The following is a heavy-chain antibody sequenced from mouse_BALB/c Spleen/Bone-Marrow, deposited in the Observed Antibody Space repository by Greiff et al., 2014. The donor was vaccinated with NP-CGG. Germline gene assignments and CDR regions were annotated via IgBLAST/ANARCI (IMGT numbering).Heavy chain of an antibody. J-gene: IGHJ2*01. Sequence: EVKLVESGAELVKPGASVKLSCTASGFNIKDTYMHWVKQRPEQGLEWIGRIDPANGNTKYDPKFQGKATITADTSSNTAYLQFSSLTSEDTAVYYCARDYYDYDLDYWGQGTTLTVSS. CDR1: GFNIKDTY. D-gene: IGHD2-4*01. CDR2: IDPANGNT. V-gene: IGHV14-3*02. CDR3: ARDYYDYDLDY.